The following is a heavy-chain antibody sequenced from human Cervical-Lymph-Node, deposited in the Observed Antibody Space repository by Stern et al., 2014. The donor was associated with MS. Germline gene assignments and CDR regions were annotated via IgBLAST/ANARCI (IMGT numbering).Heavy chain of an antibody. CDR1: GLTFSGSA. CDR3: TTGVDY. Sequence: EMQLVESGGDLVQPGGSLKLSCAASGLTFSGSAMHWVRQASGKGLEWVGRMRSKVNNYATTYAASVKGRFTISRDDSKSTAYLQMNSLKIEDTAVYYCTTGVDYWGQGTLVTVSS. CDR2: MRSKVNNYAT. V-gene: IGHV3-73*01. D-gene: IGHD1-26*01. J-gene: IGHJ4*02.